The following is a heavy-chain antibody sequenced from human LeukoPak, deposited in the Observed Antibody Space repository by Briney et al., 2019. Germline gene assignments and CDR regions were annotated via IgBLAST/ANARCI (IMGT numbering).Heavy chain of an antibody. Sequence: GGSLRPSCAASGFTFSSHWMSWVRQAPGKGLEWVANINQDGSGKNYVDSVKGRFTISRDDAKNSLYLQMNSLRADDTAVYYCTRGHDWGQGTLVTVSS. J-gene: IGHJ4*02. V-gene: IGHV3-7*01. CDR1: GFTFSSHW. CDR2: INQDGSGK. CDR3: TRGHD.